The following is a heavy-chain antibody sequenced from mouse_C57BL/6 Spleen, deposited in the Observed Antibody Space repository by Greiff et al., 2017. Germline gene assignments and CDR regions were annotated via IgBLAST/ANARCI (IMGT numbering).Heavy chain of an antibody. V-gene: IGHV1-64*01. CDR1: GYTFTSYW. D-gene: IGHD3-3*01. CDR2: IHPNSGST. Sequence: QVQLQQPGAELVKPGASVTLSCKASGYTFTSYWMHWVKQRPGQGLEWIGMIHPNSGSTNYNEKFKSKATLTVDKSSSTAFMQLSSLTSEDSAVYYCARGGGTRDFDYWGQGTTLTVSS. CDR3: ARGGGTRDFDY. J-gene: IGHJ2*01.